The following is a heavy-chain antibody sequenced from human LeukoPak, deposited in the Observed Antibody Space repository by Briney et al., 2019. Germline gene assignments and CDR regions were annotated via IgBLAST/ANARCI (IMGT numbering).Heavy chain of an antibody. CDR2: ISGNGGTT. Sequence: GGSLRPSCAASGFTFSTYAMSWVRQAPGKGLEWVSTISGNGGTTYYADSVKGRFTISRDNSKSTLYLQMNSLRVEDTAVYYCAKPPPDSSSWLFDYWGQGTLVTVSS. CDR1: GFTFSTYA. J-gene: IGHJ4*02. D-gene: IGHD6-13*01. CDR3: AKPPPDSSSWLFDY. V-gene: IGHV3-23*01.